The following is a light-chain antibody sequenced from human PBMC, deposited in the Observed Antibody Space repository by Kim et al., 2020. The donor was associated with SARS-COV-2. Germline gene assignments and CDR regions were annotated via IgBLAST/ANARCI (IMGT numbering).Light chain of an antibody. V-gene: IGLV6-57*02. CDR3: QSYDTTDRGV. CDR2: MDN. Sequence: YVQWSQQRPGSAPTTVIYMDNRRPSGVPDRFSGSIDSSSNSASLTISGLKTEDGADYYCQSYDTTDRGVFGGGTQLTVL. CDR1: Y. J-gene: IGLJ3*02.